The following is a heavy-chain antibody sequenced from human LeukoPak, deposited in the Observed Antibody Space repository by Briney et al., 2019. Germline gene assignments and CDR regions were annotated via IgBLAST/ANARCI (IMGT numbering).Heavy chain of an antibody. J-gene: IGHJ4*02. CDR1: GFTFSSYA. D-gene: IGHD6-19*01. V-gene: IGHV3-23*01. CDR3: AKRASANKGALAGYYFDY. Sequence: GGSLRLSCAASGFTFSSYAMNWVSQAPGKGLEWVSAVSGGGGGTYYAGSMKGRFTIYRDNSKNTLYLQMNSLRAEDAAVYYCAKRASANKGALAGYYFDYWGQGTLLTVSA. CDR2: VSGGGGGT.